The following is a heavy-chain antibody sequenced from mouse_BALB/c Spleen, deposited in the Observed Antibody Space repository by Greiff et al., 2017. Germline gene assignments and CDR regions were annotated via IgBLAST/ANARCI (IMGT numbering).Heavy chain of an antibody. CDR1: GFTFTDYY. J-gene: IGHJ3*01. D-gene: IGHD6-2*01. V-gene: IGHV7-3*02. CDR3: ARWSPWFAY. CDR2: IRNKDNGYTT. Sequence: EVQLVESGGGLVQPGGSLRLSCAASGFTFTDYYMSWVRQPPGKALEWLGVIRNKDNGYTTEYSVSVKGRFTISRDNTQSILYLQMNTLSAEDGATYYFARWSPWFAYWGQGTLVTVSA.